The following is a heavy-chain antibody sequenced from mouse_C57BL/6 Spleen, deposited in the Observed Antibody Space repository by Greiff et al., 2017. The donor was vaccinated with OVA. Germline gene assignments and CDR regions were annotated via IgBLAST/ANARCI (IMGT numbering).Heavy chain of an antibody. CDR2: IYPGSGNT. CDR1: GYSFTSYY. V-gene: IGHV1-66*01. Sequence: QVQLQQSGPELVKPGASVKISCKASGYSFTSYYIHWVKQRPGPGLEWIGCIYPGSGNTKYNEKFKGKATLTADTSSSTAYMQLSSLTSEDSAVYYCARWGYGSSPDYWGQGTTLTGSS. D-gene: IGHD1-1*01. CDR3: ARWGYGSSPDY. J-gene: IGHJ2*01.